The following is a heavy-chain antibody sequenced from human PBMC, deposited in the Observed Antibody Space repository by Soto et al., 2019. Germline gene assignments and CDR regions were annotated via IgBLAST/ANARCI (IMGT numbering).Heavy chain of an antibody. V-gene: IGHV4-59*08. J-gene: IGHJ6*02. CDR3: ARHVNYYDSSGYYYYYGMDV. Sequence: QVHLQESGPGLVKTSETLSLTCTVSGGSISSYYWSWIRQPPGKGLEWIGYIYYSGSTNYNPSLKSRFTISVDTSKNQFSLKLSSVTAADTAVYYCARHVNYYDSSGYYYYYGMDVWGQGTTVTVSS. CDR1: GGSISSYY. D-gene: IGHD3-22*01. CDR2: IYYSGST.